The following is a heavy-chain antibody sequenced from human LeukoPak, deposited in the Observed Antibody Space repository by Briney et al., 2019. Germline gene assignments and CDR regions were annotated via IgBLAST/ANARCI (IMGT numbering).Heavy chain of an antibody. CDR3: VRGQTIDY. D-gene: IGHD4-17*01. Sequence: GGSLRLSCTTSGFTFSNYWMDWVRQAPGKGLMWVSRIMSDGTGITYTDSVEGRFTISRDNAKNTLYLQMNSLRDEDTAVYYCVRGQTIDYWGQGTLVTVSS. V-gene: IGHV3-74*01. CDR2: IMSDGTGI. CDR1: GFTFSNYW. J-gene: IGHJ4*02.